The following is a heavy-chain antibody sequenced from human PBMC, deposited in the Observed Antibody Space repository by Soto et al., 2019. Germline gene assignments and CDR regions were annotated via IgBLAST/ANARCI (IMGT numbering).Heavy chain of an antibody. D-gene: IGHD3-22*01. V-gene: IGHV4-59*01. CDR3: ARAVYYYDSSGYYFDY. CDR2: IYYSGST. Sequence: SETLSLTCTVSGGSISSYYWSWIRQPPGKGLEWIGYIYYSGSTNYNPSLKSRVTISVDTSKNQFSLKLSSVTAADTAVYYCARAVYYYDSSGYYFDYWGQGTLVTVSS. J-gene: IGHJ4*02. CDR1: GGSISSYY.